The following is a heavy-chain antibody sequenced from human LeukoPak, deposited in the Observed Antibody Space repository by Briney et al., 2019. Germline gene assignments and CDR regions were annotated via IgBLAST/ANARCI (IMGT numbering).Heavy chain of an antibody. CDR3: ARGVRPVAMRNYFDY. CDR1: AFTFSSYS. Sequence: GGSLRLSCAGSAFTFSSYSMNWVRQAPGKGLEWVSSISGSSSDIYYADSVKGRFTISRDNAKNSLYLQMKSLRAEDTAVYYCARGVRPVAMRNYFDYWGQGTLVTVSS. D-gene: IGHD2-2*01. V-gene: IGHV3-21*04. J-gene: IGHJ4*02. CDR2: ISGSSSDI.